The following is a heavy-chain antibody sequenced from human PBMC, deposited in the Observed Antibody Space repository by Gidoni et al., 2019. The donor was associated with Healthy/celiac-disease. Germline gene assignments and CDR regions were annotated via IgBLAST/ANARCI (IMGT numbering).Heavy chain of an antibody. CDR3: ARGGYSGSQKASLYY. D-gene: IGHD5-12*01. V-gene: IGHV1-8*01. J-gene: IGHJ4*02. Sequence: QVQLVQSGDEVKKPGASVKVPCKASGYPFTSYDINWVRQATGQGLEWMGWMNHNSGNTGYAQKFQGRVTITRNTSISTAYRELSSLRSEDTSVYYCARGGYSGSQKASLYYWGQGTLVTVSS. CDR2: MNHNSGNT. CDR1: GYPFTSYD.